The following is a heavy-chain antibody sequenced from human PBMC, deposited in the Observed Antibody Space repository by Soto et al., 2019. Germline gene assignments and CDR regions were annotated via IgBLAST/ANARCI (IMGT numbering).Heavy chain of an antibody. Sequence: QVQLVQSGAEVKKPGSSVKVSCKASGGTFSSYAISWLRQAPGQGLECMGGIITIFGTANYAQKFQGRVTITADESTSTAYMELSILRSEDTAVYYSAGSPPIAAPPELWGQGTLVTVSS. J-gene: IGHJ4*02. D-gene: IGHD1-26*01. CDR1: GGTFSSYA. V-gene: IGHV1-69*01. CDR2: IITIFGTA. CDR3: AGSPPIAAPPEL.